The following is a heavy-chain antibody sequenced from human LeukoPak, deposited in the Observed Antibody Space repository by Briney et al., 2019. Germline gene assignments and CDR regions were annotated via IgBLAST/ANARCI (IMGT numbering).Heavy chain of an antibody. Sequence: GGSLRLSCAASGFTFSSYAMSWVRQAPGKGLEWVSAISGSGGSTYYADSVEGRFTISRDNSKNTLYLQMNSLRAEDTAVYYCAKDPYYDSSGYYDYWGQGTLVTVSS. CDR3: AKDPYYDSSGYYDY. CDR2: ISGSGGST. J-gene: IGHJ4*02. D-gene: IGHD3-22*01. V-gene: IGHV3-23*01. CDR1: GFTFSSYA.